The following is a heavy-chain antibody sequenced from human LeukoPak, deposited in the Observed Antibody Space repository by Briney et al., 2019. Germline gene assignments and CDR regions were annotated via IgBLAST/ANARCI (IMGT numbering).Heavy chain of an antibody. CDR1: GYTFTNYG. Sequence: ASVKVSCKASGYTFTNYGISGVRQAPGQGLEWMGWINAYNGKTNYAQKFQGRVTMTTDTATSTAYMELRSLRYDDTAVYYCARDPLRWSGHLQGYQNWFDPWGQGTLVTVSS. CDR3: ARDPLRWSGHLQGYQNWFDP. J-gene: IGHJ5*02. CDR2: INAYNGKT. V-gene: IGHV1-18*01. D-gene: IGHD4-23*01.